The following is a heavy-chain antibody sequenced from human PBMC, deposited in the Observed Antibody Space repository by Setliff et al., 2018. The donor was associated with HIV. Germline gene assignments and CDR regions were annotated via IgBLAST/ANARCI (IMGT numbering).Heavy chain of an antibody. CDR3: ARDLGAAGTPQDYFDS. CDR2: IWYDGTNE. Sequence: GGSLRLSCAASGFTFRNFGMHWVRQAPGKGLEWVAAIWYDGTNEYYADSVEGRFTVSRDNPKNTLYLQMNSQTVEDTAIYYRARDLGAAGTPQDYFDSWGQGTLVTVSS. CDR1: GFTFRNFG. J-gene: IGHJ4*02. D-gene: IGHD6-13*01. V-gene: IGHV3-33*08.